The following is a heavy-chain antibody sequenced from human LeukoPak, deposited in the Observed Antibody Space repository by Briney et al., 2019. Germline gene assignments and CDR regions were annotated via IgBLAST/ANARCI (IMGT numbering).Heavy chain of an antibody. CDR2: INPSGGST. V-gene: IGHV1-46*01. J-gene: IGHJ4*02. Sequence: ASVKVSCKASGYTFTSYYMHWVRQAPGQGLEWMGIINPSGGSTSYAQKFQGRVTMTRDTSTSTVYMELSSLRSEDTAVYYCARAPYSGYDMYYDSSGYPPDYWGQGTLVTVSS. D-gene: IGHD3-22*01. CDR3: ARAPYSGYDMYYDSSGYPPDY. CDR1: GYTFTSYY.